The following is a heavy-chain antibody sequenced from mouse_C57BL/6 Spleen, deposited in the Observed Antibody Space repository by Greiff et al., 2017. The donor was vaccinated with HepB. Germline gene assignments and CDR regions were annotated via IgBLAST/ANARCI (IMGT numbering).Heavy chain of an antibody. CDR3: ARGGYYAYFDY. CDR1: GYAFSSYW. D-gene: IGHD1-1*01. CDR2: IYPGDGDT. J-gene: IGHJ2*01. V-gene: IGHV1-80*01. Sequence: QVQLKESGAELVKPGASVKISCKASGYAFSSYWMNWVKQRPGKGLEWIGQIYPGDGDTNYNGKFKGKATLTADKSSSTAYMQLSSLTSEDSAVYFCARGGYYAYFDYWGQGTTLTVSS.